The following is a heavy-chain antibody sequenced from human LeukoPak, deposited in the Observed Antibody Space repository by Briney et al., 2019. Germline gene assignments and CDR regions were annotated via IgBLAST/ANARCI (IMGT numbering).Heavy chain of an antibody. J-gene: IGHJ4*02. D-gene: IGHD3-22*01. CDR2: ISGTGGST. CDR1: GFTFSTYA. V-gene: IGHV3-23*01. Sequence: GGSLTLSCAVSGFTFSTYAMAWVRQAPGKGLQWVSLISGTGGSTYDADSVKGRFTISRDNSKNTLYLQMNSLRAEDTAVYYCAKLQGAWRLYYESSGSYYFDHWGQGTLVTVSS. CDR3: AKLQGAWRLYYESSGSYYFDH.